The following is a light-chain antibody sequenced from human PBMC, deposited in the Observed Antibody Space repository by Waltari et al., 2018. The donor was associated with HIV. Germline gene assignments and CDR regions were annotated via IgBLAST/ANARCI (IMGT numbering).Light chain of an antibody. J-gene: IGLJ2*01. Sequence: SYELTQPPSVSVSPGQTASITCSGDKLGDKYACWYQQKPGQSPVLVIYQDSKRPSVIPERFSGSNSGNTATLTISGTQAMDEGDYYCQAWDSSTVVFGGGTKLTVL. CDR1: KLGDKY. CDR2: QDS. V-gene: IGLV3-1*01. CDR3: QAWDSSTVV.